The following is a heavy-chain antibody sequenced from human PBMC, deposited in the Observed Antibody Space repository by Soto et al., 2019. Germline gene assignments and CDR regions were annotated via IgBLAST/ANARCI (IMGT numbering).Heavy chain of an antibody. CDR3: ARGDYGTGGYPFPYFDY. V-gene: IGHV1-2*02. CDR2: INPDSGAT. D-gene: IGHD2-8*02. Sequence: HEHLVQSGAEVKRPGASLKVSCKASGYSFTGYYIHWVRQAPGQGIEWMGWINPDSGATNYAQNFQGRVTLTSDTSISTASMDLTSLTSDDTAVYYCARGDYGTGGYPFPYFDYWGQGTWVIVSS. CDR1: GYSFTGYY. J-gene: IGHJ4*02.